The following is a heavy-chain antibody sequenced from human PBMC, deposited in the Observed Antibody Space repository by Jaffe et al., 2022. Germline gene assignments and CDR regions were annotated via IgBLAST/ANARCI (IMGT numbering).Heavy chain of an antibody. CDR2: INHSGST. J-gene: IGHJ4*02. V-gene: IGHV4-34*01. CDR3: ARRTPEPRNCSGGSCVVRGYFDY. D-gene: IGHD2-15*01. Sequence: QVQLQQWGAGLLKPSETLSLTCAVYGGSFSGYYWSWIRQPPGKGLEWIGEINHSGSTNYNPSLKSRVTISVDTSKNQFSLKLSSVTAADTAVYYCARRTPEPRNCSGGSCVVRGYFDYWGQGTLVTVSS. CDR1: GGSFSGYY.